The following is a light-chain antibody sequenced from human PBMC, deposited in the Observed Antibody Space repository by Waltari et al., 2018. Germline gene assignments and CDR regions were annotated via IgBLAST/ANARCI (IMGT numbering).Light chain of an antibody. J-gene: IGLJ1*01. CDR2: DVS. V-gene: IGLV2-14*01. CDR3: SSYTSSSVYV. Sequence: QSALTLPASVSGSPGQSITISSTVTSSDASGYNYVSWYQQHPGKAPKLMIYDVSNRPSGVSNRFSGSKSGNTASLTISGLQAEDEADYYCSSYTSSSVYVFGTGTKVTVL. CDR1: SSDASGYNY.